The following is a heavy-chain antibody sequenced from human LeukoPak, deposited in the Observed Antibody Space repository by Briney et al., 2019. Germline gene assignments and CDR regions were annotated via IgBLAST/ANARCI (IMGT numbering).Heavy chain of an antibody. CDR1: GFTVSSNY. J-gene: IGHJ4*02. D-gene: IGHD3-10*01. CDR3: ARENTMVRGVIATFDY. Sequence: GGSLRLSCAASGFTVSSNYMSWVRQAPGKGLEWVSSISSSSSYIYYADSVKGRFTISRDNAKNSLYLQMNSLRAEDTAVYYCARENTMVRGVIATFDYWGQGTLVTVSS. CDR2: ISSSSSYI. V-gene: IGHV3-21*01.